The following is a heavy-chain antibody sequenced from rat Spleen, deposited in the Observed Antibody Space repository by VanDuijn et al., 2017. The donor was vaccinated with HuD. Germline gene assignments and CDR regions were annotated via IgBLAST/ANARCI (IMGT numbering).Heavy chain of an antibody. Sequence: EVQLVESGGGIVQPGRSMKLSCVASGLTFSNYGMAWVRQAPRKGLEWVATISYDGSSTYYRDSVKGRFTISRDNAKSTLYLQMDSLRSEDTATYYCARQHYSAPFDYWGQGVMVTVSS. CDR2: ISYDGSST. D-gene: IGHD1-1*01. CDR1: GLTFSNYG. J-gene: IGHJ2*01. CDR3: ARQHYSAPFDY. V-gene: IGHV5-7*01.